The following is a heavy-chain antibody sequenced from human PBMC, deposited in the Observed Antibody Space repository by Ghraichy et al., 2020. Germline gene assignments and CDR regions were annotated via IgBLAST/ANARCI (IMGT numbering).Heavy chain of an antibody. D-gene: IGHD3-10*01. V-gene: IGHV4-59*08. CDR1: GGSISSYY. CDR3: ARGQGSGTRYYYYGMDV. CDR2: INYSGST. J-gene: IGHJ6*02. Sequence: SETLSLTCTVSGGSISSYYWSWIRQPPGKGLEWIGYINYSGSTNHNPSLKSRVKISIDTSKNQFSLKPSSVTAADTAVYYCARGQGSGTRYYYYGMDVWGQGTTVTVSS.